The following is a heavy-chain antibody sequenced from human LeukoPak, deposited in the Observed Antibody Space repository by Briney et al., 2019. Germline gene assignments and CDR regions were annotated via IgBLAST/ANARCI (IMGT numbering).Heavy chain of an antibody. D-gene: IGHD3-3*01. CDR3: ARLGLRFLEWLFRGVY. Sequence: SETLSLTCTVSGGSISSSSYYWGWIRQPPGKGLEWIGSIYYSGSTYYNPSLKSRVTISVDTSKNQFSLKLSSVTAADNAVYYCARLGLRFLEWLFRGVYWGPGTLVTVSS. V-gene: IGHV4-39*01. J-gene: IGHJ4*02. CDR2: IYYSGST. CDR1: GGSISSSSYY.